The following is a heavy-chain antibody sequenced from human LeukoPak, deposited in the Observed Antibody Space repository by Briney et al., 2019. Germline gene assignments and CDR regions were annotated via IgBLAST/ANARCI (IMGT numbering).Heavy chain of an antibody. Sequence: SETLSLTCTVFGDSISGSKYFWGWIRQPPGKGLEWIGNFYSGGSTYYNPSLKGRVAISEDTSGKQFSLRLGSVTAADTAVYFCARWGEHSALRVHAFDIWGQGTMVTVSS. CDR2: FYSGGST. J-gene: IGHJ3*02. D-gene: IGHD3-10*01. CDR3: ARWGEHSALRVHAFDI. CDR1: GDSISGSKYF. V-gene: IGHV4-39*07.